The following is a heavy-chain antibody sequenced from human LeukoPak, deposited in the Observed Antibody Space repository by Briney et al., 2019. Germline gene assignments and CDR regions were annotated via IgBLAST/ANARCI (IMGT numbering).Heavy chain of an antibody. V-gene: IGHV6-1*01. CDR3: AREGPAFDI. CDR2: TYYRSKWYN. J-gene: IGHJ3*02. CDR1: GDSVSSNSAA. Sequence: SQTLSHTCAISGDSVSSNSAAWNWIRQSPSRGLEWLGKTYYRSKWYNDYAVSVKGRVTINPDTSENQFSLHLNSVTPGDTAVYFCAREGPAFDIWGQGTMVTVSS.